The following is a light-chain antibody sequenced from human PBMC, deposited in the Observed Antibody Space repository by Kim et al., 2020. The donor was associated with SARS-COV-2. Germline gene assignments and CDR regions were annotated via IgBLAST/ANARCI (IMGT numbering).Light chain of an antibody. CDR3: QQYGSSRT. Sequence: LPRGERATLSCVASQSVSGVYLAWYQQKPGQAPRLLIYGASSRATGIPDRFSGSGSGTDFTLTISRLEPEDFAVYYCQQYGSSRTFGQGTKVDIK. V-gene: IGKV3-20*01. CDR1: QSVSGVY. J-gene: IGKJ1*01. CDR2: GAS.